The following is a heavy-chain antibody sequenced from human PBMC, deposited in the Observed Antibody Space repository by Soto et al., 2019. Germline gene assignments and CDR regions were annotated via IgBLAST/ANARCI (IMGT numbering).Heavy chain of an antibody. CDR1: GGSISSSSFH. Sequence: QLQLQESGPGLVKPSETLSLTCTVSGGSISSSSFHWGWIRQPPGKGLEWIGSIYYSGSTYYSPSLQSRVTISVDTSKNQFSLKLSSVTAADTAVYYCARRERAAGTDWWFDPGAREPWSPSPQ. CDR3: ARRERAAGTDWWFDP. D-gene: IGHD6-13*01. CDR2: IYYSGST. V-gene: IGHV4-39*01. J-gene: IGHJ5*02.